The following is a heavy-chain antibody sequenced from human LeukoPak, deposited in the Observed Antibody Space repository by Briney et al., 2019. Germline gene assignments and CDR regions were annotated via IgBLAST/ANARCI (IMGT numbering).Heavy chain of an antibody. CDR2: IYPGDSDT. CDR3: ARRYGCSSTSCYTSALDY. Sequence: GESLKISCKGSGYSFTSYWIGWVRQMPGKGLELMGIIYPGDSDTRYSPSFQGQVTISADKSISTAYLQWSSLKASDTAMYYCARRYGCSSTSCYTSALDYWGQGTLVTVSS. D-gene: IGHD2-2*02. CDR1: GYSFTSYW. V-gene: IGHV5-51*01. J-gene: IGHJ4*02.